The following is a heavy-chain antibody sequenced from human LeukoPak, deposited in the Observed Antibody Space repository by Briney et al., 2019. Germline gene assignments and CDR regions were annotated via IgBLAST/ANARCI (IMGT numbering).Heavy chain of an antibody. Sequence: ASVKVSCNASGYTFTGYYMHWVRQAPGQGLEWMGWINPNSGGTNYAQKFQGRVTMTRDMSTSTAYMELSSLRSEDTAVYYCAAISGPPWGQGTLVTVSS. D-gene: IGHD3-10*01. CDR1: GYTFTGYY. CDR2: INPNSGGT. CDR3: AAISGPP. J-gene: IGHJ4*02. V-gene: IGHV1-2*02.